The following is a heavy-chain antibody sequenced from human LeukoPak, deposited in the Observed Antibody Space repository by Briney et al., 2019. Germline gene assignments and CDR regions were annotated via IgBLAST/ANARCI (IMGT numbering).Heavy chain of an antibody. J-gene: IGHJ3*02. Sequence: SETLSLTCAVYGGSFSGYYWSWIRQPPGKGLEWIGEINHSGSTNYNPSLESRVTISVDTSKNQFSLKLSSVTAADTAVYYCAKSNGYGLVDIWGQGTMVIVS. CDR2: INHSGST. CDR1: GGSFSGYY. V-gene: IGHV4-34*01. D-gene: IGHD3-10*01. CDR3: AKSNGYGLVDI.